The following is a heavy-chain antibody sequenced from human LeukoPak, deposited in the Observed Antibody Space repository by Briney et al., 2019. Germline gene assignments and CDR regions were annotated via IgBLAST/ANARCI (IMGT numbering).Heavy chain of an antibody. V-gene: IGHV3-23*01. J-gene: IGHJ4*02. CDR3: ATYGDYVPIGTLYYSDY. Sequence: GGSLRLSCAASGFTFSSYGMSWVRQAPGKGLEWVSAISGSGGSTYYADSVKGRFTISRDNSKNTLYLQMNSLRAEDTAVYYCATYGDYVPIGTLYYSDYWGQGTLVTVSS. D-gene: IGHD4-17*01. CDR2: ISGSGGST. CDR1: GFTFSSYG.